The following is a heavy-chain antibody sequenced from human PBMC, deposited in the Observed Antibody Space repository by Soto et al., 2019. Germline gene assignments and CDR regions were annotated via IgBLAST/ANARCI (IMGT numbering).Heavy chain of an antibody. Sequence: HPGGSLRLSCAASGFTFSSYSMNWVRQAPGKGLEWVSYISSSSSTIYYADSVKDRFIISRDNSKNMLYLQMNSLRAEDTALYYCARDPFNMDTPPVGDSWGQGSLVIVSS. D-gene: IGHD3-16*01. V-gene: IGHV3-48*01. J-gene: IGHJ5*02. CDR1: GFTFSSYS. CDR2: ISSSSSTI. CDR3: ARDPFNMDTPPVGDS.